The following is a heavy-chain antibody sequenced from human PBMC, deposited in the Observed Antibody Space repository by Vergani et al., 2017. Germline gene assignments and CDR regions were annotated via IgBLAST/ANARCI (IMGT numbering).Heavy chain of an antibody. J-gene: IGHJ5*02. D-gene: IGHD3-3*01. Sequence: QVQLQESGPGLVKPSETLSLTCTVSGGSISSYYWSWIQQPAGKGLEWIGRIYTSGSTNYNPSLKSRVTMSVDTSKNQFSLKLSSVTAADTAVYYCARNDYDFWSGYYWFDPWGQGTLVTVSS. CDR2: IYTSGST. V-gene: IGHV4-4*07. CDR3: ARNDYDFWSGYYWFDP. CDR1: GGSISSYY.